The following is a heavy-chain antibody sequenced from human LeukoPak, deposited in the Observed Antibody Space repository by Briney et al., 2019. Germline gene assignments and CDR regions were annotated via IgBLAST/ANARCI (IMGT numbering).Heavy chain of an antibody. CDR2: IIPILGIA. CDR1: GGTFGSYA. D-gene: IGHD1-26*01. J-gene: IGHJ4*02. V-gene: IGHV1-69*04. CDR3: ARVEWELLSRSFDY. Sequence: ASVKVSCKASGGTFGSYAISWVRQAPGQGLEWMGRIIPILGIANYAQTFQGRVTITADKSTSTAYMELSSLRSEDTAVYYCARVEWELLSRSFDYWGQGTLVTVSS.